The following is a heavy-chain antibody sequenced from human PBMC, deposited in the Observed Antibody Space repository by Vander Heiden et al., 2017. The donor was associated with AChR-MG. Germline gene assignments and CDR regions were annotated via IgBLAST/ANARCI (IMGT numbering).Heavy chain of an antibody. Sequence: QVQLVQSGAEVKKPGASVKVSCKASGYTFTSYYMHWVRQAPGQGLEWMGIINPSGGSTSYAQKFQGRVTMTRDTSTSTVYMELSSLRSEDTAVYYCAREGSAYQLLQAGGRWFDPWGQGTLVTVSS. CDR2: INPSGGST. CDR3: AREGSAYQLLQAGGRWFDP. V-gene: IGHV1-46*01. CDR1: GYTFTSYY. D-gene: IGHD2-2*01. J-gene: IGHJ5*02.